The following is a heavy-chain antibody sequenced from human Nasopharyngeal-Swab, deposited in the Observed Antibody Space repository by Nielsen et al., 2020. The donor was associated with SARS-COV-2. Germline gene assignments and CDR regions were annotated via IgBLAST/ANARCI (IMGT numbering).Heavy chain of an antibody. CDR1: GFTVSSNY. D-gene: IGHD5-18*01. Sequence: GESLKISCAASGFTVSSNYMSWVRQAPGKGLEWVSVIYSGGSTSYADSVKGSFTISRDNSKNTLYIQMNSLRAEDTAVYYCAGGPRIQLWSIDYWGQGTLVTVSS. J-gene: IGHJ4*02. CDR2: IYSGGST. CDR3: AGGPRIQLWSIDY. V-gene: IGHV3-66*01.